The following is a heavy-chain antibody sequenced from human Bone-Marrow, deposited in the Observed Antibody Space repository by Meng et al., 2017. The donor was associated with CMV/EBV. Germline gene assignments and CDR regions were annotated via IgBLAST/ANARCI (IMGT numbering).Heavy chain of an antibody. V-gene: IGHV3-7*01. CDR3: ASSYLYYDFWSGFFP. CDR2: IKQDGSEK. Sequence: GESLKISCAAFGFTFSSYWMSWVRQAPGKGLEWVANIKQDGSEKYYVDSVKGRFTISRDNAKNSLYLQMNSLRAEDTAVYYCASSYLYYDFWSGFFPWGQGTLVTVSS. D-gene: IGHD3-3*01. J-gene: IGHJ5*02. CDR1: GFTFSSYW.